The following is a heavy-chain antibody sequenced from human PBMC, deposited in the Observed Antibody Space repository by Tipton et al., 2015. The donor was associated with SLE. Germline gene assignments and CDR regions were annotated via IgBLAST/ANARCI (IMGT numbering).Heavy chain of an antibody. D-gene: IGHD3-10*01. Sequence: QVQLVQSGAEVKKPGASVKVSCKASGYSFTAYYIHWVRQAPGQGLEWMGWINPDSGGTNYAQKFQGRITMTRDTSISTAYMELSRLRSDDTALYYCATINLWGGWFDPWGQGTLVTVSS. J-gene: IGHJ5*02. CDR1: GYSFTAYY. CDR2: INPDSGGT. CDR3: ATINLWGGWFDP. V-gene: IGHV1-2*02.